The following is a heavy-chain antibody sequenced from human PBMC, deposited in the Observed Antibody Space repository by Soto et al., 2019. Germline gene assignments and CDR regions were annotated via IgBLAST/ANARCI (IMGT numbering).Heavy chain of an antibody. V-gene: IGHV1-69*13. CDR2: IIRIFHTP. CDR3: VHRRDGYNSAFFDY. CDR1: GGTFSSYA. Sequence: SVKVSCKASGGTFSSYAFSWVRQAPGQGLEWMGGIIRIFHTPTYAQKFQGRVTITADESTSTAYMELISLRSDDTAVYYCVHRRDGYNSAFFDYWGQGTLVTVSS. D-gene: IGHD5-12*01. J-gene: IGHJ4*02.